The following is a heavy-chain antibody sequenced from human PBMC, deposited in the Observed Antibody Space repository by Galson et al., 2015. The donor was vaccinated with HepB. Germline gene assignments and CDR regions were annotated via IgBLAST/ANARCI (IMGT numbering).Heavy chain of an antibody. D-gene: IGHD2-2*02. CDR3: ARGSYCSSTSCYSRLSGY. J-gene: IGHJ4*02. CDR2: IWYDGSNK. CDR1: GFTFSSYG. Sequence: SLRLSCAASGFTFSSYGMHWVRQAPGKGLEWVAVIWYDGSNKYYADSVKGRFTISRDNSKNTLYLQMNSLRAEDTAVYYCARGSYCSSTSCYSRLSGYWGQGTLVTVSS. V-gene: IGHV3-33*01.